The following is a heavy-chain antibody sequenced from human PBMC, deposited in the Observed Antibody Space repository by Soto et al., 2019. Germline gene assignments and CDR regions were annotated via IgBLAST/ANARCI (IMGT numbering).Heavy chain of an antibody. V-gene: IGHV3-21*01. CDR3: AREDMGDIVVVVAATPGYGMDV. CDR2: ISSSSGYI. J-gene: IGHJ6*02. Sequence: GGSLRLSCAASGFTFSSYAMTWVRQAPGKGLEWVSAISSSSGYIYYADSVKGRFTISRDNAKNSLYLQMNSLRAEDTAVYYCAREDMGDIVVVVAATPGYGMDVWGQGTTVTVSS. CDR1: GFTFSSYA. D-gene: IGHD2-15*01.